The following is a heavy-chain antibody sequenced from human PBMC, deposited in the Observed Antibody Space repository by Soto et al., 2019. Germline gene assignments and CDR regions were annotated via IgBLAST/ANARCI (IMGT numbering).Heavy chain of an antibody. CDR3: AKDNAPVFHCSGGSCYPYFDY. CDR2: ISWNSGSI. D-gene: IGHD2-15*01. CDR1: GFTFDDYA. Sequence: GGSLRLSCAASGFTFDDYAMHWVRQAPGKGLEWVSGISWNSGSIGYADSVKGRFTISRDNAKNSLYLQMNSLRAEDTALYYCAKDNAPVFHCSGGSCYPYFDYWGQGTLVTVSS. V-gene: IGHV3-9*01. J-gene: IGHJ4*02.